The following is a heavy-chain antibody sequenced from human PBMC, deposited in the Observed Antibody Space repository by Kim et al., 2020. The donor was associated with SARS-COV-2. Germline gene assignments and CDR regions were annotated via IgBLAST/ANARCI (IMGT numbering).Heavy chain of an antibody. CDR1: GFTFSIYG. D-gene: IGHD5-18*01. V-gene: IGHV3-30*18. CDR3: AKDQEYSSLTQPLWFDP. Sequence: GGSLRLSCAASGFTFSIYGMHWVRQAPGKGLEWVAVISYDGSNKYYADSVKGRFTISRDNSKNTLYLQMNSLRAEDTAVYYCAKDQEYSSLTQPLWFDPWGQGTLLTVSS. J-gene: IGHJ5*02. CDR2: ISYDGSNK.